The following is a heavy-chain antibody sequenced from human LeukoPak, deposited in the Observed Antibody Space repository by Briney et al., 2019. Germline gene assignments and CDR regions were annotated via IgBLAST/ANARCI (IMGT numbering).Heavy chain of an antibody. Sequence: ASVKVSCKASGYTFTSYYMHWVRQAPGQGLEWMGWINPNSGGTNYAQKFQGRVTMTRDTSISTAYMELSRLRSDDTAVYYCARAVSRWELLTLSDYWGQGTLVTVSS. V-gene: IGHV1-2*02. J-gene: IGHJ4*02. CDR3: ARAVSRWELLTLSDY. CDR2: INPNSGGT. D-gene: IGHD1-26*01. CDR1: GYTFTSYY.